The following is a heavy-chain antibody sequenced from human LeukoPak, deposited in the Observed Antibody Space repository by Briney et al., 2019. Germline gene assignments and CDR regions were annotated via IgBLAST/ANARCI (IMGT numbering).Heavy chain of an antibody. D-gene: IGHD2-2*01. CDR2: ISSGGSTI. J-gene: IGHJ4*02. CDR1: GFTFSSYS. Sequence: PGGSLRLSCAASGFTFSSYSMNWVRQAPGKGLEWVSSISSGGSTIYYADSVKGRFTISRDNAKNSLYLQMNSLRAEDTAVYYCARGFKYQFDHWGQGTLVTVSS. V-gene: IGHV3-48*01. CDR3: ARGFKYQFDH.